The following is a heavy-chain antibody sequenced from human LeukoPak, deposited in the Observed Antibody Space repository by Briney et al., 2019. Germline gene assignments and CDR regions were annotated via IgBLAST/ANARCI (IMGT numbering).Heavy chain of an antibody. CDR3: ARGQGDYVEDMDY. CDR2: IWYDGSNK. J-gene: IGHJ4*02. V-gene: IGHV3-33*08. CDR1: GFTFSSYG. Sequence: PGGSLRLSCAASGFTFSSYGMHWVRQAPGKGLEWVAVIWYDGSNKYYADSVKGRFTISRDNSKNTLYLQMNSLRAEDTAVYYCARGQGDYVEDMDYWGQGTLVTVSS. D-gene: IGHD4-17*01.